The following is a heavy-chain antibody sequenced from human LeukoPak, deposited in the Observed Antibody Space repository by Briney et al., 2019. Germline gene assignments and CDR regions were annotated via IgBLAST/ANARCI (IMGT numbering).Heavy chain of an antibody. D-gene: IGHD1-26*01. CDR3: ARDLAKWELLKGGFDY. V-gene: IGHV4-4*02. CDR2: IYHSGST. J-gene: IGHJ4*02. CDR1: GGSISSSNW. Sequence: ASETLSLTCAVSGGSISSSNWWSWVRQPPGKGLEWIGEIYHSGSTNYNPSLKSRVTISVDKSKNQFTLKLSSVTAADTAVYYCARDLAKWELLKGGFDYWGQGTLVTVSS.